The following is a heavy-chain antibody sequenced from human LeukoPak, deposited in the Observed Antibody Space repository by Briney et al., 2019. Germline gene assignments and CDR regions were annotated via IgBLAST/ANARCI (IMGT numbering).Heavy chain of an antibody. Sequence: GASVKVSCKASGFTFTTSAVQWVRQARGQRLEWIGWIVVGSGNTNYAQKFQGRVTITTDESTSTAYMELSSLRSEDTAVYYCARGPYTEGALDIWGQGTMVTVSS. D-gene: IGHD2-2*02. J-gene: IGHJ3*02. CDR1: GFTFTTSA. V-gene: IGHV1-58*01. CDR2: IVVGSGNT. CDR3: ARGPYTEGALDI.